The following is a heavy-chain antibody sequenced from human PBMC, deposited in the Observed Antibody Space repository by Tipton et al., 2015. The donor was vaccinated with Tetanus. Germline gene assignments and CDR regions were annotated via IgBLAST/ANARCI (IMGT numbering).Heavy chain of an antibody. CDR3: ARRSLTDYGLDG. CDR1: GFTSESHY. J-gene: IGHJ6*02. V-gene: IGHV3-74*01. Sequence: GSLRLSCAASGFTSESHYMHWVRQTPGKGLVWISRINPDGRRTNYADSVKGRFTISRDHAKNTVYLQMNSLRAEDTAVYFCARRSLTDYGLDGLGQGAPVTVSS. CDR2: INPDGRRT.